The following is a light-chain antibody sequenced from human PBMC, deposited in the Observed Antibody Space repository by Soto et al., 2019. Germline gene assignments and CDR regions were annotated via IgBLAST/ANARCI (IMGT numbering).Light chain of an antibody. V-gene: IGLV2-14*01. J-gene: IGLJ1*01. Sequence: QSVLTQPASVSGCPGQSITSSCTGTSSDVGGYNYVSWYQQHPGKAPKLMIYDVSNRPSGVSNRFSGSKSGNTASLTISGLQAEDEADYYCSSYTSSSTFYVFGTGTKVPVL. CDR3: SSYTSSSTFYV. CDR2: DVS. CDR1: SSDVGGYNY.